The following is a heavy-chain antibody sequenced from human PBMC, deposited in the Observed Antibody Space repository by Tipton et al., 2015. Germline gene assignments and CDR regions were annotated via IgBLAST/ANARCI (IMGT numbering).Heavy chain of an antibody. D-gene: IGHD6-19*01. V-gene: IGHV4-59*08. CDR2: IYYSGST. Sequence: TLSLTCTVSGVSISLYYWSWIRQPPGKGLEWIGYIYYSGSTTYNPSLKTRVTMSVDTAKNQFSLKLSSVTAADTAVYYCARQSGESSGWPSAFDIWGQGTMVTVSS. CDR3: ARQSGESSGWPSAFDI. CDR1: GVSISLYY. J-gene: IGHJ3*02.